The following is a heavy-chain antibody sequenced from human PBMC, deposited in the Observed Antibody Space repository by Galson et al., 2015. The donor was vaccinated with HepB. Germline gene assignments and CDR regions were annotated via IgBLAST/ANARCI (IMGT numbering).Heavy chain of an antibody. CDR1: GYSFTSYW. J-gene: IGHJ5*01. CDR2: IDPSDSYT. CDR3: ARIWGVPAVVYNWFDS. Sequence: QSGAEVKKPGESLRISCKGSGYSFTSYWISWVRQMPGKGLEWMGRIDPSDSYTNYSPSFQGHVTISADKSISTAYMELSRLRSDDTAVYYCARIWGVPAVVYNWFDSWGQGTLVTVSS. V-gene: IGHV5-10-1*01. D-gene: IGHD2-2*01.